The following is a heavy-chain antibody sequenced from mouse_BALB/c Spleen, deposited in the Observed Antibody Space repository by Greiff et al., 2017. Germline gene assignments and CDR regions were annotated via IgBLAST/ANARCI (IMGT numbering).Heavy chain of an antibody. CDR3: ARQRDFDV. Sequence: EVQRVESGGGLVKPGGSLKLSCAASGFAFSSYDMSWVRQTPEKRLEWVAYISSGGGSTYYPDTVKGRFTISRDNAKNTLYLQMSSLKSEDTAMYYCARQRDFDVWGAGTTVTVSS. CDR2: ISSGGGST. CDR1: GFAFSSYD. J-gene: IGHJ1*01. V-gene: IGHV5-12-1*01.